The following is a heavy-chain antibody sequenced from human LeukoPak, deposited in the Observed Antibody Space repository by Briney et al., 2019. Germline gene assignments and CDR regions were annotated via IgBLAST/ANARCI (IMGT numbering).Heavy chain of an antibody. Sequence: GGSLRLSCAASGFTFSDYYMSWIRQAPGKGLEWVSAISGSGGSTYYADSVKGRFTISRDNSKNTLYLQMNSLRAEDTAVYYCAKWGRDIVVVPAAIIFDYWGQGTLVTVSS. CDR1: GFTFSDYY. V-gene: IGHV3-23*01. D-gene: IGHD2-2*02. J-gene: IGHJ4*02. CDR3: AKWGRDIVVVPAAIIFDY. CDR2: ISGSGGST.